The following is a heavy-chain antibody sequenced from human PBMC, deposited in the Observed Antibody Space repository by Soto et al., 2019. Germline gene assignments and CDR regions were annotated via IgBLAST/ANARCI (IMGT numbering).Heavy chain of an antibody. CDR3: ARQRDGEYRDYYAY. CDR2: IYYSGST. V-gene: IGHV4-59*08. CDR1: GGSISSYY. J-gene: IGHJ4*01. Sequence: PSETLSLTCTVSGGSISSYYWSWLRQPPGKGLEWIGYIYYSGSTNYNPSLKSRVTISADTSKNQFSLKLSSVTAADTAVYYFARQRDGEYRDYYAYWRRGMLVTVSS. D-gene: IGHD3-16*02.